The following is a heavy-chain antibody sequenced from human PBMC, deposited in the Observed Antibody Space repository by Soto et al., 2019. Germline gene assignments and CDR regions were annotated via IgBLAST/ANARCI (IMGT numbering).Heavy chain of an antibody. CDR1: GYTFTGYY. CDR3: ARGGGSGWYKVYFFDY. D-gene: IGHD6-19*01. CDR2: INPNSGGT. Sequence: QVQLVQSGAEVKKPGASVKVSCKASGYTFTGYYMHWVRQAPGQGLEWMGRINPNSGGTNYAQKFQGRVIKTRDTSISTAYMELSRLRSDDTAVYYCARGGGSGWYKVYFFDYWGQGTLVTVSS. V-gene: IGHV1-2*02. J-gene: IGHJ4*02.